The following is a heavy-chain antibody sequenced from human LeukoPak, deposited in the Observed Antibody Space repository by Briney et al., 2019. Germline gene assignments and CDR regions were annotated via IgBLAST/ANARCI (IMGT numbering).Heavy chain of an antibody. CDR3: ARGHTVIGL. D-gene: IGHD3-22*01. Sequence: GESLKISCAASGFSLSDWYMSWIRRAPGKGLEHVGYTSPTGTDISHGDSVKGRFTISRDNARNSLYSEMKSLTVDDTAVYLCARGHTVIGLWGQGTLVTVSS. J-gene: IGHJ4*02. V-gene: IGHV3-11*04. CDR2: TSPTGTDI. CDR1: GFSLSDWY.